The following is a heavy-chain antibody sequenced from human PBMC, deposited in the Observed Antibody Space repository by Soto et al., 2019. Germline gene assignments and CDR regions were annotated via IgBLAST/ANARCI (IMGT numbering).Heavy chain of an antibody. CDR3: ARGYYDSTGYYLSRSPDYWYFDL. D-gene: IGHD3-22*01. Sequence: VIWYDGSNKYYADSVKGRFTISRDNSKNTLYLQMSSLRAEDTAVYYCARGYYDSTGYYLSRSPDYWYFDLWGRGALVTVSS. CDR2: IWYDGSNK. J-gene: IGHJ2*01. V-gene: IGHV3-33*01.